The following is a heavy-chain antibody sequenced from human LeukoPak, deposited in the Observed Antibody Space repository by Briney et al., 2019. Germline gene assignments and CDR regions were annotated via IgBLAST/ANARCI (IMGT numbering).Heavy chain of an antibody. CDR1: GGSITGYY. CDR3: ARLQLAAAGNRWFDP. J-gene: IGHJ5*02. Sequence: PSETLSLTCTVSGGSITGYYWNWIRQPAGKGLEWIGRIYSSGGTDYNPSLKSRVTIPVDESKNQFSLSLRSVTAADTAVYYCARLQLAAAGNRWFDPWGQGTLVTVSS. V-gene: IGHV4-4*07. CDR2: IYSSGGT. D-gene: IGHD6-13*01.